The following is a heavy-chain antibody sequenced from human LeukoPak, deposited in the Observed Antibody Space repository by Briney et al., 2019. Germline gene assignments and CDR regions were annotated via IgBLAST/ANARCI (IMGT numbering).Heavy chain of an antibody. Sequence: GGSLRLSCAASGFTFSSYWMSWVRQAPGKGLEWVANIKQDGSEKYYVDSVKGRFTISRDNAKNSVYLQINSLRAEDTAIYYCARRGYIDSSGYDYWGQGTLVTVSS. V-gene: IGHV3-7*01. CDR2: IKQDGSEK. CDR3: ARRGYIDSSGYDY. J-gene: IGHJ4*02. CDR1: GFTFSSYW. D-gene: IGHD3-22*01.